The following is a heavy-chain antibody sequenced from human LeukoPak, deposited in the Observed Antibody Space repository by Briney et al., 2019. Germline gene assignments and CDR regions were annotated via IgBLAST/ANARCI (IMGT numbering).Heavy chain of an antibody. V-gene: IGHV1-2*02. CDR3: ARMALDGGDSIGFDS. CDR2: INPNIGDA. D-gene: IGHD2-21*02. Sequence: ASVKVSCKASGYTFTDYFIHWVRQAPGQGLEWMGWINPNIGDASYAQKFQDRDTMTRDRSINTAYMEPSRLTSDDTAVYYCARMALDGGDSIGFDSWGQGTLVTVSS. J-gene: IGHJ5*01. CDR1: GYTFTDYF.